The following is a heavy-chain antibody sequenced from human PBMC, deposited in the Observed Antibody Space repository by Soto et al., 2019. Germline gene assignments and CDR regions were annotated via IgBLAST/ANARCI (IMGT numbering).Heavy chain of an antibody. V-gene: IGHV3-33*01. D-gene: IGHD6-13*01. Sequence: QVQLVESGGGVVQPGRSLRLSCAASGFTFSSYGMHWVRQAPGKGLEWVAVIWYDGSNKYYADSVKGRFTISRDNSKNTLYLQMNSLRAEDTAVYYCAREGSGSSSWYRHYFDYWGQGTLVTVSS. CDR1: GFTFSSYG. CDR2: IWYDGSNK. J-gene: IGHJ4*02. CDR3: AREGSGSSSWYRHYFDY.